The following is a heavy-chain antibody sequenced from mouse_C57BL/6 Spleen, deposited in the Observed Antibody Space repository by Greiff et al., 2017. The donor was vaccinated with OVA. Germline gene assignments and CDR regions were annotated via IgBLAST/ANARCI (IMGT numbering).Heavy chain of an antibody. Sequence: VQLQQSGPELVKPGASVKISCKASGYAFSSSWMNWVKQRPGKGLEWIGRIYPGDGDTNYNGKFKGKATLTADKSSSTAYMQLSSLTSEDSAVYFCANGDVDYWGQGTTLTVSS. CDR2: IYPGDGDT. CDR3: ANGDVDY. D-gene: IGHD3-3*01. J-gene: IGHJ2*01. CDR1: GYAFSSSW. V-gene: IGHV1-82*01.